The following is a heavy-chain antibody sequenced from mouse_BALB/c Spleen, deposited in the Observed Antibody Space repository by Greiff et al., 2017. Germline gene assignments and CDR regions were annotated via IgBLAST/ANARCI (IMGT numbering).Heavy chain of an antibody. D-gene: IGHD2-14*01. CDR1: GYSITSDYA. V-gene: IGHV3-2*02. CDR2: ISYSGST. Sequence: EVKLQESGPGLVKPSQSLSLTCTVTGYSITSDYAWTWIRQFPGNQLEWMGYISYSGSTSYNPSLKSRISITRDTSKNQFFLQLNSVTTEDTATYYCEKGDRYDDEGYYYAMDYWGQGTSVTVSS. CDR3: EKGDRYDDEGYYYAMDY. J-gene: IGHJ4*01.